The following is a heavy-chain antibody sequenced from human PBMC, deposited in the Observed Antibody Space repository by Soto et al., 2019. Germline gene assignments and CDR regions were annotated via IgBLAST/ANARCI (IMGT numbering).Heavy chain of an antibody. J-gene: IGHJ6*02. CDR2: IIPVFRSA. CDR1: GGTFNKFA. D-gene: IGHD2-21*02. CDR3: ARRYCASDNCPLFYYFVDL. V-gene: IGHV1-69*01. Sequence: VQLVQSGAEVKKTGSSVKVSCKASGGTFNKFAFSWVRQAPGQGFEWMGGIIPVFRSANYAQRFRVRITITADEYTSTVYLYLNDLRSDDTAVYYCARRYCASDNCPLFYYFVDLWGLGTTVTVSS.